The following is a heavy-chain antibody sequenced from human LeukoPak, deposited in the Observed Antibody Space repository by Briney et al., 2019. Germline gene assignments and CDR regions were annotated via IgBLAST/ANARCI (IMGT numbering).Heavy chain of an antibody. CDR3: ARYSSSLRFDP. CDR1: GGSISGNSYY. D-gene: IGHD6-6*01. Sequence: SETLSLTCTVSGGSISGNSYYWGWIRQHPGKGLEWIGYIYYSGSTYYNPSLKSRVTISVDTSKNQFSPKLSSVTAADTAVYYCARYSSSLRFDPWGQGTLVTVSS. J-gene: IGHJ5*02. CDR2: IYYSGST. V-gene: IGHV4-31*03.